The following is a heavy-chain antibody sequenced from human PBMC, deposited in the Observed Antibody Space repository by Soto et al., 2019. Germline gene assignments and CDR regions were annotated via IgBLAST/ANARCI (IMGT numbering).Heavy chain of an antibody. Sequence: SETLSLTCTVSGGSIRSYYCNWIRQSPGKGLEWIGYIYYGGSANYNPSLKSRVTISLDTSKNQFSLKLTSVTAADTAVYYCARNGYFDYWGQGTLVTVSS. V-gene: IGHV4-59*01. CDR2: IYYGGSA. CDR3: ARNGYFDY. J-gene: IGHJ4*02. CDR1: GGSIRSYY. D-gene: IGHD6-13*01.